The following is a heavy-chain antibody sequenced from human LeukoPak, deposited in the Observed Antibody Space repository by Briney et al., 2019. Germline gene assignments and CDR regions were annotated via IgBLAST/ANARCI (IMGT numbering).Heavy chain of an antibody. D-gene: IGHD3-9*01. Sequence: SETLSLTCTVSGGSISSSSYYWGWIRQPPGKGLEWIGSIYYSGSIYYNPSLKSRVTISVDTSKNQFSLKLSSVTAADTAVYYCARLGKHDILTGYYLFDPWGQGTLVTVSS. CDR2: IYYSGSI. V-gene: IGHV4-39*01. CDR3: ARLGKHDILTGYYLFDP. CDR1: GGSISSSSYY. J-gene: IGHJ5*02.